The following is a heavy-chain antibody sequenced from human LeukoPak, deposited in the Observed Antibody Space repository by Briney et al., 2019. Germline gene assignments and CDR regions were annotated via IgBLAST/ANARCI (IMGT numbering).Heavy chain of an antibody. CDR3: AKDITPYYDSSGYYHGY. V-gene: IGHV3-23*01. J-gene: IGHJ4*02. D-gene: IGHD3-22*01. Sequence: GGSLRLSCAASGFIFSSYAMSWVRQAPGKGLEWVSAISGSGGSTYYADSVKGRFTISRDNSKNTLYLQMNSLRAEDTAVYYCAKDITPYYDSSGYYHGYWGQGTLVTVSS. CDR1: GFIFSSYA. CDR2: ISGSGGST.